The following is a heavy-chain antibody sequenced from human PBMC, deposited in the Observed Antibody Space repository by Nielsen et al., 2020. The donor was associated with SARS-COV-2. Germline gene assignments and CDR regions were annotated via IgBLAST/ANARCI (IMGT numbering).Heavy chain of an antibody. CDR1: GYTFTSYY. Sequence: ASVKVSCKASGYTFTSYYMHWVRQAPGQGLEWMGWISAYNGNTNYAQKLQGRVTMTTDTSTSTAYMELRSLRSDDTAVYYCARRNLEKWIQLWNPYYNYGMDVWGQGTTVTVSS. CDR3: ARRNLEKWIQLWNPYYNYGMDV. V-gene: IGHV1-18*04. J-gene: IGHJ6*02. D-gene: IGHD5-18*01. CDR2: ISAYNGNT.